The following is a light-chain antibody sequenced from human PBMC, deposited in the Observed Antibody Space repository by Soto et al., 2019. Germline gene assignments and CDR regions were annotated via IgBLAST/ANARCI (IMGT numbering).Light chain of an antibody. CDR3: QQNYSTPRV. J-gene: IGKJ4*01. V-gene: IGKV1-39*01. CDR2: AES. CDR1: QSISSY. Sequence: DIQMTQSPSSLSASVGDRVTITCRASQSISSYLDWYQQKPGKAPKLLIYAESSLQSGVPSRFSGSGSGTDFTLTISSLQPEDFATYYCQQNYSTPRVFGGGTKVEIK.